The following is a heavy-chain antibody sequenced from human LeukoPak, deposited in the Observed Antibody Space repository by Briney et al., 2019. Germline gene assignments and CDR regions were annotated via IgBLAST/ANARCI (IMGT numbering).Heavy chain of an antibody. Sequence: SETLSLTCTVSGGSISSGGYYWSWIRQHPGKGLEWIGYIYYSGSTYYNPSLKSRVTISVDTSKNQFSLKLSSVTAADTAVYYCASIAVSDADAFDIWGQGTMVTVSS. CDR2: IYYSGST. CDR1: GGSISSGGYY. CDR3: ASIAVSDADAFDI. V-gene: IGHV4-31*03. J-gene: IGHJ3*02. D-gene: IGHD6-19*01.